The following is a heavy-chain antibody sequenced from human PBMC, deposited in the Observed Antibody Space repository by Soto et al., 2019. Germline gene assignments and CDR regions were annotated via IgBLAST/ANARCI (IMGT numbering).Heavy chain of an antibody. CDR2: INAGNGNT. J-gene: IGHJ4*02. CDR1: GYTFTSYA. V-gene: IGHV1-3*01. CDR3: ARERRRGNWNFDD. Sequence: SVKVSCKASGYTFTSYAMHWVRQAPGQRLEWMGWINAGNGNTKYSQKFQGRVTITRDTSASTAYMELSSLRSEDTAVYYCARERRRGNWNFDDWGQGNLVTVSS. D-gene: IGHD1-20*01.